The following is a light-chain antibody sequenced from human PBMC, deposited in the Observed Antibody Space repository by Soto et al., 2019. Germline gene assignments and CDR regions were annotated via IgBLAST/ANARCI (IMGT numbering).Light chain of an antibody. CDR1: QSISTW. Sequence: DIQMTQSPSTLSASVGDRVTITCRASQSISTWLAWYQQKPGKAPNLLIYDASSLQSGVPSRFSGSGYGTEFTLSISRPQTDDFPTYYCQQYHSYRTFGQGTKVDIK. J-gene: IGKJ1*01. V-gene: IGKV1-5*01. CDR3: QQYHSYRT. CDR2: DAS.